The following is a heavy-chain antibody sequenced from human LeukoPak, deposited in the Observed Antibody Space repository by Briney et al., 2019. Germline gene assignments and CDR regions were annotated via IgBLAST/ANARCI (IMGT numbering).Heavy chain of an antibody. Sequence: PSETLSLTCTVSGYSISSGYYWGWIRQPPGKGLEWIGSIYHSGSTSYNPSLKSRVSISVDTSKNHFVLNLTSVTAADTAVYFCARRVGFYGSGSLNYFDPWGQGILVSVSS. V-gene: IGHV4-38-2*02. CDR3: ARRVGFYGSGSLNYFDP. CDR2: IYHSGST. J-gene: IGHJ5*01. CDR1: GYSISSGYY. D-gene: IGHD3-10*01.